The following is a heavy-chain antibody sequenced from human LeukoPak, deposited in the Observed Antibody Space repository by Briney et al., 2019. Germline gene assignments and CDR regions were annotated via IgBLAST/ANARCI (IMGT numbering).Heavy chain of an antibody. V-gene: IGHV1-2*06. Sequence: GASVKVSCKASGYSFTDKYMHWVRQAPGQGLEWMGRINPNSGGTNYAQKFQGRVTMTRNTSISTAYMELSSLRSEDTAVYYCARGNYFNYYDPDKTEYFQHWGQGTLVTVSS. J-gene: IGHJ1*01. CDR3: ARGNYFNYYDPDKTEYFQH. D-gene: IGHD3-22*01. CDR1: GYSFTDKY. CDR2: INPNSGGT.